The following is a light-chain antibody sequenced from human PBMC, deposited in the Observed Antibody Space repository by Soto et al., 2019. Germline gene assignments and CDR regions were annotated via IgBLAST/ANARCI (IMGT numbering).Light chain of an antibody. Sequence: DIQMTQSPSTLSASVGDRVTITCRASQSISSWLAWYQQKPGKAPKLLIYDASSLESGVPSRFSGSGSGTEFTLTISSLQPDVFATYYCQQYNSYVWTFGQGTKVEIK. CDR3: QQYNSYVWT. CDR2: DAS. CDR1: QSISSW. J-gene: IGKJ1*01. V-gene: IGKV1-5*01.